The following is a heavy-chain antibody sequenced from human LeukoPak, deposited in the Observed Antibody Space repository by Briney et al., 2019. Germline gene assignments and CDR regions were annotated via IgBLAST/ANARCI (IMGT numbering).Heavy chain of an antibody. D-gene: IGHD2-15*01. J-gene: IGHJ6*02. V-gene: IGHV3-48*01. CDR2: ISSSSSTI. CDR1: GFTFSSYS. CDR3: ASDQCSGGSWGYYYYYGMDV. Sequence: GGSLRLSCAASGFTFSSYSMNWVRQAPGKGLEWVSYISSSSSTIYYADSVNGRFTISRDSAKNSLYVQMNSLRAEDTAVYYCASDQCSGGSWGYYYYYGMDVWGQGTTVTVSS.